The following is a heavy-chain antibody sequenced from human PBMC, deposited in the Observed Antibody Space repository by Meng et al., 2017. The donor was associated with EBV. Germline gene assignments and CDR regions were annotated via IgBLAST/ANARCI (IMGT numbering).Heavy chain of an antibody. J-gene: IGHJ4*02. CDR3: ARLNQFLEWDFDY. V-gene: IGHV4-59*01. CDR1: GGAMSPYY. D-gene: IGHD3-3*01. CDR2: VHESGNS. Sequence: QLRESGPALVRPSXXPSPTCTVSGGAMSPYYWNWIRQFPEKGLEWIGYVHESGNSNYNPSLRDRVTISLDTSKNQFSLELNSVTAADTALYYCARLNQFLEWDFDYWGRGTLVTVSS.